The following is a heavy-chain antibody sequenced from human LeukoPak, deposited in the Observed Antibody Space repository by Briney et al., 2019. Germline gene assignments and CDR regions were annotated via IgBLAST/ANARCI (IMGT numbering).Heavy chain of an antibody. Sequence: GGSLRLSCAASGFTFSSYAMHWVRQAPGKGLEWVAVISYDGSNKYNADSVKGRFTISRDNSKNTLYLQMNSLRAEDTAVYYCASDEISGSYVFDYWGQGTLVTVSS. CDR3: ASDEISGSYVFDY. D-gene: IGHD1-26*01. J-gene: IGHJ4*02. CDR2: ISYDGSNK. CDR1: GFTFSSYA. V-gene: IGHV3-30-3*01.